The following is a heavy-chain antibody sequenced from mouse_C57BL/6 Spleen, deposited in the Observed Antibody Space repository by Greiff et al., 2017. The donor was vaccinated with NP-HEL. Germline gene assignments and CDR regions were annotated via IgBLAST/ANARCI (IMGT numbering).Heavy chain of an antibody. J-gene: IGHJ3*01. CDR3: ASSYRFAY. V-gene: IGHV1-82*01. CDR1: GYAFSSSW. CDR2: IYPGDGDT. D-gene: IGHD2-10*01. Sequence: QVQLKESGPELVKPGASVKISCKASGYAFSSSWMNWVKQRPGKGLEWIGRIYPGDGDTNYNGKFKGKATLTADKSSSTAYMQLSSLTSEDSAVYFCASSYRFAYWGQGTLVTVSA.